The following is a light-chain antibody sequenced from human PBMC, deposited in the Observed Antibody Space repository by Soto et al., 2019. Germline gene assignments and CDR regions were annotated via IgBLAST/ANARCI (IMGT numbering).Light chain of an antibody. J-gene: IGLJ1*01. CDR2: SYN. V-gene: IGLV1-44*01. CDR3: AAWDDSLSGYV. Sequence: QSVLTQPPSASGTPGQRVTISCSGSSSNIGSNTVNWYQQLPGTAPKLLIYSYNQRPSGVPDRFSDSKSGTSASLAISGLQSEDDADYYCAAWDDSLSGYVFGTGTKVTVL. CDR1: SSNIGSNT.